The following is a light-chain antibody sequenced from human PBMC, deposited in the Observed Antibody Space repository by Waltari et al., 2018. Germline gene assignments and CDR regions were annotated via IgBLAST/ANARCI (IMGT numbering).Light chain of an antibody. CDR3: QVWDSASDHYV. J-gene: IGLJ1*01. V-gene: IGLV3-21*02. CDR1: NIGGRS. CDR2: DDS. Sequence: SYVLTQPPSVSGAPGETASTTCGEKNIGGRSVHWYQQKPGQAPVLIVYDDSGRPSGIPERFSGSNSGNTATLTISRVEAGDEADYYCQVWDSASDHYVFGTGTKVTAL.